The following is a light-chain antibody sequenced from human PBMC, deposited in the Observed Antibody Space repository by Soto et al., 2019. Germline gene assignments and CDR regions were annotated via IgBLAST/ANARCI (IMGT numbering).Light chain of an antibody. CDR1: SSDVGAYDL. Sequence: QSVLTQPASVSGSPGQSITISCTGTSSDVGAYDLVSWYQQHPGKAPKFLIYGGNKRPSGVSSRFSGSKSGNTASLTISGLQAEDEADYYCCSYAGSATPVFGGGTKLTVL. CDR3: CSYAGSATPV. V-gene: IGLV2-23*01. J-gene: IGLJ3*02. CDR2: GGN.